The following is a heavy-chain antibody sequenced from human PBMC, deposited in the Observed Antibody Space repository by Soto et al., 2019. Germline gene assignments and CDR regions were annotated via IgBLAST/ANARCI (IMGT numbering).Heavy chain of an antibody. Sequence: QVQLVQSGAEVKKPGSSVKVSCKASGGTFSSYTIGWVRQAPGQGLEWMGRIIPILGIANYAQKFQGRVTITADKSTSTAYMELSSLRSEDTAVYYCARGVIAREYYYGMDVWGQGTTVTVSS. D-gene: IGHD3-22*01. CDR2: IIPILGIA. V-gene: IGHV1-69*02. CDR1: GGTFSSYT. J-gene: IGHJ6*02. CDR3: ARGVIAREYYYGMDV.